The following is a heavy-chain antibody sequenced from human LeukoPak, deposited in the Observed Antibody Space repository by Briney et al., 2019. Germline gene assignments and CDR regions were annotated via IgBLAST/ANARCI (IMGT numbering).Heavy chain of an antibody. CDR3: ARERVQGSGAFDI. J-gene: IGHJ3*02. CDR2: ISSNGGST. V-gene: IGHV3-64*01. D-gene: IGHD3-10*01. CDR1: GFTFSSYA. Sequence: GGSLRLSCAASGFTFSSYAMHWVRRAPGKGLEYVSAISSNGGSTYYANSVKGRFTISRDNSKNTLYLQVGSLRAEDMAVYYCARERVQGSGAFDIWGQGTMVTVSS.